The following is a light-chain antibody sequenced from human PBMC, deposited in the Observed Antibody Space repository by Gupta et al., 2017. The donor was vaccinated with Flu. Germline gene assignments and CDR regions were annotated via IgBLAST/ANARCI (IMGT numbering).Light chain of an antibody. Sequence: ERATLSCRASQSVSSSYLAWYQQKPGQAPRLLIYDASSRATGIPERFSGSGSGTDFTLTISRLEPEDFAVYYCQQYGRSPSTFGPGTKVDI. CDR1: QSVSSSY. J-gene: IGKJ3*01. CDR2: DAS. V-gene: IGKV3-20*01. CDR3: QQYGRSPST.